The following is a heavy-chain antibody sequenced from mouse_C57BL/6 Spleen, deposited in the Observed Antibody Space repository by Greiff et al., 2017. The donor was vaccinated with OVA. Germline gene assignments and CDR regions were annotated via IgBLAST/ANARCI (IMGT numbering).Heavy chain of an antibody. CDR2: ISDGGSYT. J-gene: IGHJ4*01. D-gene: IGHD2-5*01. CDR1: GFTFSSYA. Sequence: EVKVEESGGGLVKPGGSLKLSCAASGFTFSSYAMSWVRQTPEKRLEWVATISDGGSYTYYPDNVKGRFTISRDNAKNNLYLQMSHLKSEDTAMYYCARRSNYAYAMDYWGQGTSVTVSS. V-gene: IGHV5-4*03. CDR3: ARRSNYAYAMDY.